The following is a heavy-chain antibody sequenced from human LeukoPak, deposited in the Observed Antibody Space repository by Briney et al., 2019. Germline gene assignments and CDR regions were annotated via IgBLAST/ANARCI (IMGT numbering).Heavy chain of an antibody. Sequence: PGGSLRLSCAVSGFTFSDYYMSWIRQAPGKGLEWVSYISSGGSTISHADSVKGRFTISRDNAENSLYLQMNSLRAEDTALYYCAKDITMVQGVIPDAFDIWGQGTMVTVSS. CDR1: GFTFSDYY. D-gene: IGHD3-10*01. CDR2: ISSGGSTI. CDR3: AKDITMVQGVIPDAFDI. V-gene: IGHV3-11*01. J-gene: IGHJ3*02.